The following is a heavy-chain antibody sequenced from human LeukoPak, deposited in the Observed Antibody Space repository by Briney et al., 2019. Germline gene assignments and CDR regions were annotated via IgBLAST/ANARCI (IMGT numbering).Heavy chain of an antibody. V-gene: IGHV3-23*01. D-gene: IGHD4-17*01. Sequence: GGSLRLSCAASGFTFSNYSMNWVRQAPGKGLEWVSAISGSGGSTYYADSVKGRFTISRDNSKNTLYLQMNSLRAEDTAVYDCRGTVTKRGATDYGMDVWGQGTTVTVSS. CDR2: ISGSGGST. J-gene: IGHJ6*02. CDR3: RGTVTKRGATDYGMDV. CDR1: GFTFSNYS.